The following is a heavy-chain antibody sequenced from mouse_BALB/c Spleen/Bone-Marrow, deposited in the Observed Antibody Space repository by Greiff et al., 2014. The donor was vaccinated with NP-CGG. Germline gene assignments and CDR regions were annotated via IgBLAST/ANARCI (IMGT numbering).Heavy chain of an antibody. CDR2: IDPANGYT. D-gene: IGHD3-3*01. Sequence: EVQLVESGAELVKPGASVRLSCTASGFNIKDIYIHWMKQRPGQGLEWIGRIDPANGYTKFDPKFQDKATITADTSSSTANLQLGSLTSEDTAVYYCASSGTGGYFDCWGQGTTLTVSS. CDR3: ASSGTGGYFDC. V-gene: IGHV14-3*02. CDR1: GFNIKDIY. J-gene: IGHJ2*01.